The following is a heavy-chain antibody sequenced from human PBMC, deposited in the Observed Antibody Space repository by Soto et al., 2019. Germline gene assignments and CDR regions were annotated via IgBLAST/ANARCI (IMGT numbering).Heavy chain of an antibody. CDR2: IYYNGST. D-gene: IGHD3-22*01. Sequence: SETLSLTCTVSCGSISNYYWSWIRQPPGKGLESIGYIYYNGSTKYNPSLKSPVSISVDTSNNQLSLKVYSVTAADTAVYYCARLIMVGSVIITPYFDYWGQGIPVTVSS. CDR1: CGSISNYY. V-gene: IGHV4-59*08. J-gene: IGHJ4*02. CDR3: ARLIMVGSVIITPYFDY.